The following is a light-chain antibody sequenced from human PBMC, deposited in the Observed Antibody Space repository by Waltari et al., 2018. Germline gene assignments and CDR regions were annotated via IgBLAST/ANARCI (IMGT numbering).Light chain of an antibody. CDR1: SGSISSTSY. CDR3: SLYMGSGIWV. V-gene: IGLV8-61*01. J-gene: IGLJ3*02. Sequence: QTVVTQEPSLSVSPGGTVTLTCALSSGSISSTSYATWYQQTPGQAPRTLVYKATSRCSGVPDRFSGSILGNKAALTITGARADDESDYYCSLYMGSGIWVFGGGTKLTVL. CDR2: KAT.